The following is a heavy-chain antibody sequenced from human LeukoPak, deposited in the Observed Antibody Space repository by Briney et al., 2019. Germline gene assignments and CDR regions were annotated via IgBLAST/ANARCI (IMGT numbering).Heavy chain of an antibody. D-gene: IGHD3-22*01. V-gene: IGHV1-69*01. CDR2: IIPIFGTV. CDR3: ARTGTYYYDSSGYLDY. CDR1: GGTXSSYA. J-gene: IGHJ4*02. Sequence: SVKVSCKASGGTXSSYAISWVRQAPGQGLEWMGGIIPIFGTVNYAQKFQGRVTITADESTSTAYMELSSLRSGDTAVYYCARTGTYYYDSSGYLDYWGQGTLVTVSS.